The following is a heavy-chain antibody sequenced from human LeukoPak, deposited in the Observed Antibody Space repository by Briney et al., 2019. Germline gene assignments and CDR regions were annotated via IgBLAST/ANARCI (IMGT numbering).Heavy chain of an antibody. CDR3: ARLSGYSYGASYFDY. V-gene: IGHV1-3*01. CDR1: GYTFTSYA. J-gene: IGHJ4*02. Sequence: ASVKVSCKASGYTFTSYAMHWVRQAPGQRLEWMGWINAGNGNTKYSQKFQGRVTIIRDTSASTAYMELSSLRSEDTAVYYCARLSGYSYGASYFDYWGQGTLVTVSS. D-gene: IGHD5-18*01. CDR2: INAGNGNT.